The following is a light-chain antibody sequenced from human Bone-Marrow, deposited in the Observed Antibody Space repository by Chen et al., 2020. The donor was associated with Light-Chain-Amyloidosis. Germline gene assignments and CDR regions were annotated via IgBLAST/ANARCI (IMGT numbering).Light chain of an antibody. CDR2: RDT. CDR3: QSADSSGTYEVI. CDR1: DLPTKY. V-gene: IGLV3-25*03. J-gene: IGLJ2*01. Sequence: SYELTQPPSVSVSPGQTARITCSGDDLPTKYAYWYQQKPGQAPVLVTHRDTERPSGISERFSGSSSATTATLTISGVQAEDEADYHCQSADSSGTYEVIFGGGTKLTVL.